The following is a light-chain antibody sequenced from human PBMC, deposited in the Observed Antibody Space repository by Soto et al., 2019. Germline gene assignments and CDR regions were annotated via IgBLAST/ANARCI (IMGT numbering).Light chain of an antibody. CDR3: QQYYSYPSGL. J-gene: IGKJ4*01. V-gene: IGKV1-8*01. CDR2: AAS. Sequence: AMRMTQSPSSLSASTGDRVTITCPASQGISSYLAWYQQKPEKAPKLLIYAASTLQSGVPSRLRGCGSGTDFALSISCLQSEDFANYYCQQYYSYPSGLFGGGTKVEIK. CDR1: QGISSY.